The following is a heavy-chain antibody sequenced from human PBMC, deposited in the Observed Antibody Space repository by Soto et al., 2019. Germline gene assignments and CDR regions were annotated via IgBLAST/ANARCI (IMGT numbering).Heavy chain of an antibody. Sequence: EVQLVESGGGLVQPGGSLRLSCAASGFTFSSYWMSWVRQAPGKGLEWVANIKQDGSEKYYVDSVKGRFTISRDNAKNSLYLQMNSLRVEDTAVYYCARDPITIFGVVILHYFDYWGQGTLVTVSS. CDR1: GFTFSSYW. CDR2: IKQDGSEK. J-gene: IGHJ4*02. CDR3: ARDPITIFGVVILHYFDY. V-gene: IGHV3-7*05. D-gene: IGHD3-3*01.